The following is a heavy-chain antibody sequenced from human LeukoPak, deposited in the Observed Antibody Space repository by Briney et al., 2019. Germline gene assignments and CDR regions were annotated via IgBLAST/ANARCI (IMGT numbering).Heavy chain of an antibody. V-gene: IGHV1-69*13. J-gene: IGHJ4*02. CDR3: ARHAPLRGSYYFDY. Sequence: SVKVSCKASGGTFSSYAISWVRQAPGQGLEWMGGIIPIFGTANYAQKFQGRVTITADESTSTAYMELSGLRSEDTAVYYCARHAPLRGSYYFDYWGQGTLVTVSS. CDR2: IIPIFGTA. D-gene: IGHD1-26*01. CDR1: GGTFSSYA.